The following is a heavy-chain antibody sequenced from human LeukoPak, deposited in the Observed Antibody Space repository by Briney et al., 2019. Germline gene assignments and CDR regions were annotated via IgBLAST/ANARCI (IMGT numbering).Heavy chain of an antibody. CDR1: GGTFSSYA. D-gene: IGHD5-24*01. Sequence: GASVKVSCKASGGTFSSYAISWVRQAPGQGLEWMGGIIPIFGTANYAQKFQGRVTITTDESTSTAYMELSSLRSEDTVVYYCARGRGWLTNWFDPWGQGTLVTVSS. V-gene: IGHV1-69*05. CDR3: ARGRGWLTNWFDP. CDR2: IIPIFGTA. J-gene: IGHJ5*02.